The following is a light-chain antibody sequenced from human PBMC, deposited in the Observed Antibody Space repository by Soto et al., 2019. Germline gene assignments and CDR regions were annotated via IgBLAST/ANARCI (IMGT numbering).Light chain of an antibody. V-gene: IGKV3-20*01. CDR2: GAF. Sequence: EIVLTQSPGTLSLSPGERATLSCRASQSIRSNYLAWYQQKPGQAPRFLIYGAFSRATGIPDRVSGSGSGTDFTLTISRLEAEDFAVYYCQQYGSSPVTFGQGAKVES. CDR3: QQYGSSPVT. CDR1: QSIRSNY. J-gene: IGKJ1*01.